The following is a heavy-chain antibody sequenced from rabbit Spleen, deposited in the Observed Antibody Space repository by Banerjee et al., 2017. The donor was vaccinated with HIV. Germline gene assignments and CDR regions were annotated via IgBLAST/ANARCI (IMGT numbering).Heavy chain of an antibody. CDR2: MDPVFGST. V-gene: IGHV1S47*01. D-gene: IGHD6-1*01. J-gene: IGHJ4*01. CDR1: KFDFGSGG. CDR3: ARVGGVVVYGYAPL. Sequence: QEQLGESGGGLVQTGGSLKLSCKVSKFDFGSGGVSWVRQAPGKGLEWIGYMDPVFGSTSYATWVKGRFTISSHNAQNTLYLQLKSLTAADTASYFCARVGGVVVYGYAPLWGPGTLVTVS.